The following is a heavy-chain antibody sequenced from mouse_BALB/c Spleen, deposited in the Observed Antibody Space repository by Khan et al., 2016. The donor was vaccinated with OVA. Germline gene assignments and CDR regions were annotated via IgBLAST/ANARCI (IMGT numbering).Heavy chain of an antibody. CDR3: TRIYRSYFDY. CDR1: GYSFTGYF. Sequence: ESGPELVKPGASVKISCKASGYSFTGYFMNWVMQSHGKSLEWIGRINPHIGETLYNQKFKDKATLTVDESSSTAHMELRSLASEDSAVYYCTRIYRSYFDYWGQGTTLAVSS. J-gene: IGHJ2*01. V-gene: IGHV1-20*02. D-gene: IGHD1-1*01. CDR2: INPHIGET.